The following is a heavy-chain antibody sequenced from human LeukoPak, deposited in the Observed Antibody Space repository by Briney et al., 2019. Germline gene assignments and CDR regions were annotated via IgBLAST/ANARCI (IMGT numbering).Heavy chain of an antibody. J-gene: IGHJ6*03. V-gene: IGHV3-74*01. D-gene: IGHD2-15*01. Sequence: GGSLRLSCAASGFTFRNYWMNWVRQAPGKGLVWVSHINSDGSGTTYADSVKGRFTISRDNAKNRLYLQMNIRRAEDTAVYYCARGDIVGNAYFYYMDVWGKGTTVTVSS. CDR2: INSDGSGT. CDR3: ARGDIVGNAYFYYMDV. CDR1: GFTFRNYW.